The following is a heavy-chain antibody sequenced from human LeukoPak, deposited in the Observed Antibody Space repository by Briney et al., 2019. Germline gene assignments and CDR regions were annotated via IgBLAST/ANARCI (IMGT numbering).Heavy chain of an antibody. Sequence: SVKVSCKASGLTFTSSAMQWVRQARGQRLEWIGWIVVGSGNTNYAQKFQERVTITRDMSTSTAYMELSSLRSEDTAVYYCAARSVGDYDILTGYEYFDYWGQGTLVTVSS. J-gene: IGHJ4*02. D-gene: IGHD3-9*01. CDR2: IVVGSGNT. CDR3: AARSVGDYDILTGYEYFDY. CDR1: GLTFTSSA. V-gene: IGHV1-58*02.